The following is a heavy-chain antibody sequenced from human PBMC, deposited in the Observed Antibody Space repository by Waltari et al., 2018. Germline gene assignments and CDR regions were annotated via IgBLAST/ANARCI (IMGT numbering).Heavy chain of an antibody. Sequence: EVQLVESGGGLVQPGGSLRLSCAASGFTFSSYAMSWVRQAPGKGLEWVSAISGSGGSTYYADSVKGRFTISRDNSKNTLYLQMNSLRAEDTAVYYCAKGGKRGGLGIAAAGTVEDYYYYYMDVWGKGTTVTVSS. CDR2: ISGSGGST. V-gene: IGHV3-23*04. D-gene: IGHD6-13*01. CDR1: GFTFSSYA. CDR3: AKGGKRGGLGIAAAGTVEDYYYYYMDV. J-gene: IGHJ6*03.